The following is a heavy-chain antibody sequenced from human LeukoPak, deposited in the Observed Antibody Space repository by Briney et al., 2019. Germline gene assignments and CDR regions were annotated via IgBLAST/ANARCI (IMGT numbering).Heavy chain of an antibody. CDR2: IYYSGST. V-gene: IGHV4-39*01. D-gene: IGHD3-10*01. CDR3: ARLFGGNFDY. Sequence: SETLSLTCTVSGGSISSSSYYWGWIRQPPGKGLEWIGSIYYSGSTSYNPSLKSRVTISVDTSKNQFSLKLSSVTAADTAVYYCARLFGGNFDYWGQGTLVTVSS. J-gene: IGHJ4*02. CDR1: GGSISSSSYY.